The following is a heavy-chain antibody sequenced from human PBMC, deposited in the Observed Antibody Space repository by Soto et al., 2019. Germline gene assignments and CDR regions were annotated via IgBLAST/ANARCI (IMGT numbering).Heavy chain of an antibody. D-gene: IGHD6-13*01. Sequence: GASVKVSCKASGYTFTGYYMHWVRQAPGQGLEWMGWINPNSGGTNYAQKFQGWVTMTRDTSISTAYMELSRLRSDDTAVYYCARCLSSSSWLDYWGQGTLVTVSS. CDR1: GYTFTGYY. CDR2: INPNSGGT. CDR3: ARCLSSSSWLDY. J-gene: IGHJ4*02. V-gene: IGHV1-2*04.